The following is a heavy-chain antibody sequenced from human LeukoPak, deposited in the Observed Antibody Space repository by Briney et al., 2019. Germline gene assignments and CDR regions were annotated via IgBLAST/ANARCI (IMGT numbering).Heavy chain of an antibody. V-gene: IGHV4-59*01. CDR3: ARGGVFPRQFDP. D-gene: IGHD3-16*01. CDR2: IYYRGST. Sequence: SETLSLTCTVAGGSPSTFYWSWIRQPQGKGLEWIGYIYYRGSTTYNPSLKSRVTLSVDTSKNQFSLNLTSVTAADTAVYYCARGGVFPRQFDPWGQGTLVTVSS. CDR1: GGSPSTFY. J-gene: IGHJ5*02.